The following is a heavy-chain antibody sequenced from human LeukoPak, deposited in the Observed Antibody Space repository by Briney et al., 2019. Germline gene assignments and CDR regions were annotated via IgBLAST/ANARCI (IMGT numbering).Heavy chain of an antibody. CDR2: ISGYNGNT. D-gene: IGHD5-12*01. CDR3: ARDQGYVVDY. V-gene: IGHV1-18*01. J-gene: IGHJ4*02. Sequence: GASVKVSCKASDYTFTSYGISWVRQAPGQGLEWMGWISGYNGNTNYAQKFQGRVTMTTDTSTSTAYMELRGLISDDTAVYYCARDQGYVVDYWGQGTLVTVSS. CDR1: DYTFTSYG.